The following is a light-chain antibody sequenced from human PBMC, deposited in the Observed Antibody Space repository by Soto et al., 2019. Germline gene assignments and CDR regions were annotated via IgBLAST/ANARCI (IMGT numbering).Light chain of an antibody. V-gene: IGKV3-11*01. Sequence: EIVLTQSPATLSLSPGDRATRSCRASQSVTSSLAWFQQKPGQAPRLLIYDVSRRATAIPARFSGSGSGTDFTLTISSLEPEDFALYYCQQRTSWPTFGGGTKVEIK. CDR1: QSVTSS. CDR2: DVS. CDR3: QQRTSWPT. J-gene: IGKJ4*01.